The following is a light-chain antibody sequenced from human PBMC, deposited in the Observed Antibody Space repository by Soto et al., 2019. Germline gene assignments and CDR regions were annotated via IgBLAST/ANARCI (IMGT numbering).Light chain of an antibody. V-gene: IGKV3-15*01. CDR1: QSVGSY. CDR2: GAS. J-gene: IGKJ4*01. Sequence: EIVLTQSPATLSLSPGERATLSCRASQSVGSYLGWYQQKPGQAPRLLIYGASTRATGIPARYSGSGSGTESTLTISSLQSEDFAVYYCQQYNNWLTFGGGTKVDIK. CDR3: QQYNNWLT.